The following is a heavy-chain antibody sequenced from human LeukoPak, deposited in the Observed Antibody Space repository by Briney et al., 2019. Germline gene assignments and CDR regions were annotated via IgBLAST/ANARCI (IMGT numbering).Heavy chain of an antibody. CDR3: AREMGIFRGPGGAAAAGTLFDY. Sequence: ASVKVSCKASGGTFSSYAISWVRQAPGQGLEWMGIINPSGGSTSYAQKFQGRVTMTRDTSTSTVYMELSSLRSEDTAVYYCAREMGIFRGPGGAAAAGTLFDYWGQGTLVTVSS. CDR1: GGTFSSYA. J-gene: IGHJ4*02. D-gene: IGHD6-13*01. CDR2: INPSGGST. V-gene: IGHV1-46*01.